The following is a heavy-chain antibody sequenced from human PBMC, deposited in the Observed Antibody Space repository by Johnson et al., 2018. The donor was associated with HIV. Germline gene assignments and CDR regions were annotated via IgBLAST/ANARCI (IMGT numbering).Heavy chain of an antibody. CDR3: ARDRDSSSWYLAFDI. V-gene: IGHV3-23*04. J-gene: IGHJ3*02. D-gene: IGHD6-13*01. CDR2: ISGSGGTT. CDR1: GFTVGSNY. Sequence: MLLVESGGGLVQPGGSLRLSCAASGFTVGSNYMNWVRQAPGKGLAWVSAISGSGGTTYYADSVKGRFTISRDNSKNTLFLQMNSLRAEDTAVYYCARDRDSSSWYLAFDIWGQGTMVTVSS.